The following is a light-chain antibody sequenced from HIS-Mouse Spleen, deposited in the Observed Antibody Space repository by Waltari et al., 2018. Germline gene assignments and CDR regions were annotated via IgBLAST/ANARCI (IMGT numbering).Light chain of an antibody. CDR1: SSNIGAGYD. Sequence: QSVLTQPPSVSGAPGQRVPIACPGSSSNIGAGYDGPWYQQLPGTAPKLLIYGNSNRPSGVPDRFSGSKSGTSASLAITGLQAEDEADYYCQSYDSSLSGSVFGGGTKLTVL. V-gene: IGLV1-40*01. CDR3: QSYDSSLSGSV. CDR2: GNS. J-gene: IGLJ3*02.